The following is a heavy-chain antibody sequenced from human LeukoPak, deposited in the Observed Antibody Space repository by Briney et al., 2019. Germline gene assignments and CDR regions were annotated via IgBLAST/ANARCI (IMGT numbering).Heavy chain of an antibody. CDR1: GFTFSSHG. Sequence: GGSLRLSCAASGFTFSSHGMSWVRQAPGKGLEWVSAISGSGGSTYYADSVKGRFTISRDNSKNTLYLQMNSLRAEDTAVYCCARDQVSIAGTGIDYWGQGTLVTVSS. CDR3: ARDQVSIAGTGIDY. CDR2: ISGSGGST. V-gene: IGHV3-23*01. J-gene: IGHJ4*02. D-gene: IGHD6-13*01.